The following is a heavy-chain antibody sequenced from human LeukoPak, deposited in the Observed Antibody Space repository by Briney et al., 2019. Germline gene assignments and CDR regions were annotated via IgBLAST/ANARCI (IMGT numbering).Heavy chain of an antibody. Sequence: PSDTLSLTCTVSGGSISSGSYYWSWIRQPAGKGLEWIGRIYTSGSTNYNPSLKSRVTISVDTSKNQFSLKLSSVTAADTAVYYCARGPFGIQLWPNDAFDIWGQGTMVTVSS. CDR3: ARGPFGIQLWPNDAFDI. D-gene: IGHD5-18*01. CDR1: GGSISSGSYY. CDR2: IYTSGST. V-gene: IGHV4-61*02. J-gene: IGHJ3*02.